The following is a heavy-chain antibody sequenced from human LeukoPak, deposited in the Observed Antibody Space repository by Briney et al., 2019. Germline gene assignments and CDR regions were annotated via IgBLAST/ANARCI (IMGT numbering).Heavy chain of an antibody. Sequence: GGSLRLSCAASGFTSSSYSMNWVRQAPGKGLEWVSYISSSSTIYYADSVKGRFTISRDNAKNSLYLQMHSLRDEDTAVYYCARDYRSSSGWTVDYWGQGTLVTVSS. CDR1: GFTSSSYS. CDR3: ARDYRSSSGWTVDY. CDR2: ISSSSTI. V-gene: IGHV3-48*02. J-gene: IGHJ4*02. D-gene: IGHD6-19*01.